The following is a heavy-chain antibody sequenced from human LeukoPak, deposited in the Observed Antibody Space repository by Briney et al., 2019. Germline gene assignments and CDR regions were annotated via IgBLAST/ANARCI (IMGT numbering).Heavy chain of an antibody. J-gene: IGHJ3*02. Sequence: GGSLVLPFAASGLAFRRYAMSWVRPAPGKGGEGVSAITGSGGSTYYADSVKGRFPISTDNSKNTLYLQMNTLRAEDTAVYYCAKARNDFRGVAFDIWGQGTMVTVSS. CDR2: ITGSGGST. CDR3: AKARNDFRGVAFDI. V-gene: IGHV3-23*01. D-gene: IGHD3-3*01. CDR1: GLAFRRYA.